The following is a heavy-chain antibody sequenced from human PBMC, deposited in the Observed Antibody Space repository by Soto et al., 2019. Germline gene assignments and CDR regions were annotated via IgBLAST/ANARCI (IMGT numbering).Heavy chain of an antibody. Sequence: QVQLVQSGAEVKKPGASVKVSCKASGYTFTSYGISWVRQAPGQGLEWMGWISAYNGNTNYAQKLQGRVTMTTDTSTSTAYMELRSLRSDDTAVYYCARDQGPVRRLRLGGLSMLFDPWGQGTLVTVSS. V-gene: IGHV1-18*04. D-gene: IGHD3-16*01. CDR1: GYTFTSYG. CDR3: ARDQGPVRRLRLGGLSMLFDP. CDR2: ISAYNGNT. J-gene: IGHJ5*02.